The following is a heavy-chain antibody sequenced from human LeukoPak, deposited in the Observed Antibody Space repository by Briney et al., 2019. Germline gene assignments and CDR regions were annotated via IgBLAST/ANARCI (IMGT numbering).Heavy chain of an antibody. V-gene: IGHV3-49*04. J-gene: IGHJ6*02. CDR2: IRSQAYSATT. CDR1: GDSFADDA. Sequence: GGSLRLSCTVSGDSFADDAMTWVRQAPGKGLEWVGVIRSQAYSATTEYAASVKGRFTISRDDSKSIAYLQMNSLKTEDTAVYYCARPYYYDSSGYLSPFSGMDVWGQGTTVTVS. CDR3: ARPYYYDSSGYLSPFSGMDV. D-gene: IGHD3-22*01.